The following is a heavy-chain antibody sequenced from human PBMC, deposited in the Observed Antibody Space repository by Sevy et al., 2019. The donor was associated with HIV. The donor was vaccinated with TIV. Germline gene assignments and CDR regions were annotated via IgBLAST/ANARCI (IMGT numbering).Heavy chain of an antibody. V-gene: IGHV3-30*02. CDR3: AKDLRFLEWLAGAFDI. CDR2: IRYDGSNK. CDR1: GFTFSSYG. D-gene: IGHD3-3*01. Sequence: GGSLRLSCAASGFTFSSYGMHWDRQAPGKGLEWVAFIRYDGSNKYYADSVKGRFTISRDNSKNTLYLQMNSLRAEDTAVYYCAKDLRFLEWLAGAFDIWGQGTMVTVSS. J-gene: IGHJ3*02.